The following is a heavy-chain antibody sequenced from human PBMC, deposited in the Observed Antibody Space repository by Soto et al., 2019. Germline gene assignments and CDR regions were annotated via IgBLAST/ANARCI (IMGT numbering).Heavy chain of an antibody. V-gene: IGHV4-61*01. CDR1: GPSVSSGSFY. J-gene: IGHJ4*02. Sequence: SETLSLTCTVSGPSVSSGSFYWSWIRQPPGKGLEWIGFIYNSVTFNYNSSLKSRVTISVDTSNHQFSLKLRSVTAADTAVYFCARVPLGCSSSHHFDFWGQGALVTVSS. CDR3: ARVPLGCSSSHHFDF. D-gene: IGHD6-6*01. CDR2: IYNSVTF.